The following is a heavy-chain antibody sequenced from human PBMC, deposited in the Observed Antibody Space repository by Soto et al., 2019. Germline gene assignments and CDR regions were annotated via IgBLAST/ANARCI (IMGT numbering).Heavy chain of an antibody. D-gene: IGHD2-2*03. CDR3: AKEGGYCSSTSCYGRVYY. Sequence: EVQLLESGGGLVQPGGSLRLSCAASGFTFSSYAMSWVRQAPGKGLEWVSVFSGSGGSTYYADSVKGRFTISRDNSKNTLYLQMNSLRAEDTAVYYCAKEGGYCSSTSCYGRVYYWGQGTLVTVSS. J-gene: IGHJ4*02. V-gene: IGHV3-23*01. CDR1: GFTFSSYA. CDR2: FSGSGGST.